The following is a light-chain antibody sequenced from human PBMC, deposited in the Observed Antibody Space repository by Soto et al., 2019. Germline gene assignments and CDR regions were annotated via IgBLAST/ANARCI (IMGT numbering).Light chain of an antibody. CDR2: AAS. V-gene: IGKV1-39*01. J-gene: IGKJ4*01. Sequence: DIQMTQSPSSLAASLGDRFTITCRLNQSIDKYVNWYQQKPGKGPNLLIYAASNLRTGVPSRFSGSGSGTDFTLTISGLLPEDFATYFCQQSYSTPSLTFGGGTKVDIK. CDR3: QQSYSTPSLT. CDR1: QSIDKY.